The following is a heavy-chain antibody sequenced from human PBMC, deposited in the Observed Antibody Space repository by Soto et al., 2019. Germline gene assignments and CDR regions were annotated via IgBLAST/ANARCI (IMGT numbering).Heavy chain of an antibody. CDR2: IKQDGSEK. V-gene: IGHV3-7*01. CDR1: GFTFSSYW. D-gene: IGHD1-26*01. J-gene: IGHJ3*02. CDR3: ARIRGWELLLDAFDI. Sequence: EVQLVESGGGLVQPGGSLRLSCAASGFTFSSYWMSWVRQAPGKGLEWVANIKQDGSEKYYVDSVKGRFTISRDNAKNSLYLKRSSRRAEDTAVFYCARIRGWELLLDAFDIWGKGKMVTVSS.